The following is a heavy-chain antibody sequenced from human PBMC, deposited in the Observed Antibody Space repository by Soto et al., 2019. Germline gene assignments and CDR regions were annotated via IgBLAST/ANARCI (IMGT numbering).Heavy chain of an antibody. CDR3: ARHPERIAEIGWFDP. D-gene: IGHD6-13*01. CDR2: ISSSSSTI. CDR1: GFTFSSYS. Sequence: EVQLVESGGGLVQPGGSLRLSCAASGFTFSSYSMNWVRQDPGKGLEWVSYISSSSSTIYYADSVKGRFTISRDNAKNALYLQMKSLRAEDTAVYYCARHPERIAEIGWFDPWGQGTLVTVSS. V-gene: IGHV3-48*01. J-gene: IGHJ5*02.